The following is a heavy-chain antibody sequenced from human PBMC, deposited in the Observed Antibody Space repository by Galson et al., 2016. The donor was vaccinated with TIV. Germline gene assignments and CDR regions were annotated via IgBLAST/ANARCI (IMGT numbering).Heavy chain of an antibody. D-gene: IGHD3-3*01. CDR3: ARAPISIFGLATSYYFDY. CDR1: GFSLSTYGMS. V-gene: IGHV2-70*17. J-gene: IGHJ4*02. Sequence: ALVKPTQTLTLTCTFSGFSLSTYGMSVGWIRQPPGKALEWLARIDWDDDKFYNSSLKTRLTISKDISRNQVVLTMTNVDPVDTATYYCARAPISIFGLATSYYFDYWGQGTLVTVSS. CDR2: IDWDDDK.